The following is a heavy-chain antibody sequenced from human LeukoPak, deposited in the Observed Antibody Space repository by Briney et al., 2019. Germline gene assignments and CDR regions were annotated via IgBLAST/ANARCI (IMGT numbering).Heavy chain of an antibody. V-gene: IGHV4-59*01. CDR1: GGSISGYY. CDR3: ARDSGYYDLDY. CDR2: IYYSGST. Sequence: SETLSLTCTASGGSISGYYWSWIRQPPGKGLEWIGYIYYSGSTNYKPSLKSRVTISLDTSKNQFSLKLSSVTAADTAVYYCARDSGYYDLDYWGQGTLVTVSS. J-gene: IGHJ4*02. D-gene: IGHD3-22*01.